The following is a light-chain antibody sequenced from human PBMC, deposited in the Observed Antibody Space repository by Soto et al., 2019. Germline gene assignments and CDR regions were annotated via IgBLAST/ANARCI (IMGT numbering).Light chain of an antibody. V-gene: IGKV3-15*01. CDR2: DAY. CDR1: QGVGST. Sequence: EIVMTQSPATLSVSPGERVTLSCRASQGVGSTLAWYRQQPGQAPRLLIYDAYIRATGVPARFSGSGSGTEFTLTISSLQPDDFATYYCQQYNSYSYTFGQGTKVDIK. J-gene: IGKJ2*01. CDR3: QQYNSYSYT.